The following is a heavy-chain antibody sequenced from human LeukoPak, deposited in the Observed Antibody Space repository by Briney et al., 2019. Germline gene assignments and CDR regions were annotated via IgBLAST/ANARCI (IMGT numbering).Heavy chain of an antibody. J-gene: IGHJ4*02. V-gene: IGHV4-61*08. CDR2: IYYSGST. CDR3: ARADYNYDFWSGYYAY. Sequence: PSETLSLTCTVSGGSISSGGYYWSWIRQSPGKGLEWIGYIYYSGSTNYNPSLKSRVTISVDTSKNQFSLKLSSVTAADTAVYYCARADYNYDFWSGYYAYWGQGTLVTVSS. CDR1: GGSISSGGYY. D-gene: IGHD3-3*01.